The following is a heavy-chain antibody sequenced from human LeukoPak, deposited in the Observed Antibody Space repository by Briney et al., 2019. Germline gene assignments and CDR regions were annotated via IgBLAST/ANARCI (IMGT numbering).Heavy chain of an antibody. Sequence: SGTLSLTCAVYGGSFSGYYWSWIRQPPGKGLEWIGGINHSGSTNYNPSLKSRVTISVDTSKNQFSLKLSSVTAADTAVYYCARETQDWFDPWGQGTLVTSPQ. J-gene: IGHJ5*02. CDR2: INHSGST. V-gene: IGHV4-34*01. CDR3: ARETQDWFDP. CDR1: GGSFSGYY.